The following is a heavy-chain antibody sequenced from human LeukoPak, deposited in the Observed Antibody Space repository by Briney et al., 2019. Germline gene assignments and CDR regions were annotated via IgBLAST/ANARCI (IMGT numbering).Heavy chain of an antibody. CDR3: AKASEYYYDSSGSDFDY. V-gene: IGHV3-23*01. Sequence: PGGSLRLSCAASGFTFSSYAMSWVRQAPGKGLGWVSAISGSGGSTYYADSVKGRFTISRDNSKNTLYLQMNSLRAEDTAVYYCAKASEYYYDSSGSDFDYWGQGTLVTVSS. CDR2: ISGSGGST. CDR1: GFTFSSYA. D-gene: IGHD3-22*01. J-gene: IGHJ4*02.